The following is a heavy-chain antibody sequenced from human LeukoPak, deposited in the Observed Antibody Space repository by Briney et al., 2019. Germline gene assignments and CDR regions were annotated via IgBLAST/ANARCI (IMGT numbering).Heavy chain of an antibody. Sequence: GASVKVSCKASGGTFSSYAISWVRQAPGQGLEWMGRIIPILGIANYAQKFQGRVTITADKYTSTAYMELSSLRSEDTAVYYCARDSSMGWFGELRAFDYWGQGTLVTVSS. CDR1: GGTFSSYA. CDR3: ARDSSMGWFGELRAFDY. D-gene: IGHD3-10*01. V-gene: IGHV1-69*04. J-gene: IGHJ4*02. CDR2: IIPILGIA.